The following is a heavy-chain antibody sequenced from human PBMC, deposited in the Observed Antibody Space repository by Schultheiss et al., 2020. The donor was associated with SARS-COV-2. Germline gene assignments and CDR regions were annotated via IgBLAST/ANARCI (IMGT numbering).Heavy chain of an antibody. V-gene: IGHV4-31*03. J-gene: IGHJ6*02. D-gene: IGHD2-2*02. CDR1: GGSISSGGYY. Sequence: SETLSLTCTVSGGSISSGGYYWSWIRQHPGKGLEWIGYIYYSGSTYYNPSLKSRVTISVDKSKNQFSLKLSSVTAADTAVYYCARGLGGHCSSTSCHIGPYYYYGMDVWGQGTTVTVSS. CDR3: ARGLGGHCSSTSCHIGPYYYYGMDV. CDR2: IYYSGST.